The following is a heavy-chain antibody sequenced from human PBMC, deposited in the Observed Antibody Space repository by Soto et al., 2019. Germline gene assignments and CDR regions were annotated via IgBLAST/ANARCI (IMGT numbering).Heavy chain of an antibody. V-gene: IGHV4-4*07. D-gene: IGHD3-22*01. CDR1: GGSISSYY. Sequence: SETLSLTCTVSGGSISSYYCICVRQPAGKGLEWIGRIYTSGSTNYNPSLKSRVTMSVDTSKNQFSLKLSSVTAADTAVYYCASFPVHYYDSSGYYNWGQGTLVTVSS. CDR3: ASFPVHYYDSSGYYN. CDR2: IYTSGST. J-gene: IGHJ4*02.